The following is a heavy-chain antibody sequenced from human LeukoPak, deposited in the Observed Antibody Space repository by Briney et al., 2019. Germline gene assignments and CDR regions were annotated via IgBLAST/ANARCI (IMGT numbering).Heavy chain of an antibody. CDR1: GFTFSSYG. CDR3: ARTNGSGSPWVDY. V-gene: IGHV3-33*01. J-gene: IGHJ4*02. CDR2: IWYDGSNK. Sequence: GGSLRLSCAASGFTFSSYGMHWVRQGPGTGLEWVAVIWYDGSNKYYADSVKGRFTISRDNSKNTLYLQMNSLRAEDTAVYYCARTNGSGSPWVDYWGQGTLVTVSS. D-gene: IGHD3-10*01.